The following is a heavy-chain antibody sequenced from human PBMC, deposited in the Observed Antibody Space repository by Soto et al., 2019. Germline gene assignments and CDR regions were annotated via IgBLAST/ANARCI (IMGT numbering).Heavy chain of an antibody. CDR1: GFTFSSYW. D-gene: IGHD3-10*01. Sequence: GGSLRLSCAASGFTFSSYWMSWVRQAPGKGLEWVANIKQDGSEKYYVDSVKGRFTISRDNAKNSLYLQMNSLRAEDTAVYYCARADYVVRGVMGGMDVWGQGTTVTVSS. J-gene: IGHJ6*02. V-gene: IGHV3-7*05. CDR2: IKQDGSEK. CDR3: ARADYVVRGVMGGMDV.